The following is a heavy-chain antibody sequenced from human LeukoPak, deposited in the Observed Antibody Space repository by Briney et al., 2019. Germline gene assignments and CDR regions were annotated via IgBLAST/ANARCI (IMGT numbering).Heavy chain of an antibody. Sequence: GGSLRLPCAASGFTFNSYSMNWVRQAPGKGLEWVSYISSSSNTIYYADSVKGRFTISRDNAKNSLYLQMNSLRAEDTAVYYCAPGYCSTTSCYHYFDYWGQGTLVTVSS. J-gene: IGHJ4*02. V-gene: IGHV3-48*01. CDR3: APGYCSTTSCYHYFDY. D-gene: IGHD2-2*01. CDR2: ISSSSNTI. CDR1: GFTFNSYS.